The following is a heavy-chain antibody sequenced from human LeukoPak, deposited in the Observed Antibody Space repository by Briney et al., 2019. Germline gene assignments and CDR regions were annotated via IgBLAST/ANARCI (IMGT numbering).Heavy chain of an antibody. D-gene: IGHD3-10*01. CDR2: IYYSGNS. Sequence: SETLSLTCTVSGGSISSGSHYWGWIRQPPGKELEWIGNIYYSGNSYYNPSLKSRVTISVAASKNQSSLNLSSVPAADTAVYYCARLSYGSGSHYNFYFDFWGQGTLVTVSA. V-gene: IGHV4-39*01. CDR3: ARLSYGSGSHYNFYFDF. J-gene: IGHJ4*02. CDR1: GGSISSGSHY.